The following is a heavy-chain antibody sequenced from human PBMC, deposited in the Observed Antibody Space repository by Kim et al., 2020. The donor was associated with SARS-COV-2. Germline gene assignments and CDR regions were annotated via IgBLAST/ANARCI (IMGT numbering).Heavy chain of an antibody. D-gene: IGHD3-10*01. Sequence: GESLKISCKGSGYSFTSYWISWVRQMPGKGLEWMGRIDPSDSYTNYSPSFQGHVTISADKSISTAYLQWSSLKASDTAMYYCARERSPDYYGSGSYQNWFDPWGQGTLVTVSS. V-gene: IGHV5-10-1*01. J-gene: IGHJ5*02. CDR3: ARERSPDYYGSGSYQNWFDP. CDR1: GYSFTSYW. CDR2: IDPSDSYT.